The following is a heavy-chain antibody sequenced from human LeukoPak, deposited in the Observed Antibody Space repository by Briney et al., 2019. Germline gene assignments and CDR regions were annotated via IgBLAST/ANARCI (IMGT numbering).Heavy chain of an antibody. CDR3: ARQSDYYDSSGYYIRWFDT. CDR1: GFTFSGYW. CDR2: INNDGSST. V-gene: IGHV3-74*01. J-gene: IGHJ5*02. Sequence: GGSLRLSCAASGFTFSGYWMHWVRQAPGKGLVWVSRINNDGSSTTYADSVKGRFTISRDNAKNTLYLQMNSLRAEDTAVYYCARQSDYYDSSGYYIRWFDTWGQGTLVTVYS. D-gene: IGHD3-22*01.